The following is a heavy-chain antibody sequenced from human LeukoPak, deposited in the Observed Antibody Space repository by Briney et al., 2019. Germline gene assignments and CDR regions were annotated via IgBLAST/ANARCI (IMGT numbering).Heavy chain of an antibody. J-gene: IGHJ4*02. V-gene: IGHV3-7*03. CDR3: ARDQYDTWSRRGNFDS. CDR1: GFTFSSYW. D-gene: IGHD3-3*01. Sequence: GGSLRLSCAASGFTFSSYWMHWVRQAPGKGLEWVANIKLDGSEKNYVDSVKGRFTISRDNTKNSLYLQMNSLRAEDTAVFYCARDQYDTWSRRGNFDSWGQGTLVIVSS. CDR2: IKLDGSEK.